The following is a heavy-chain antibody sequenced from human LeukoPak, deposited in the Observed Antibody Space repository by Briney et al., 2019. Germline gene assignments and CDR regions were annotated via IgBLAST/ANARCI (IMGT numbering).Heavy chain of an antibody. CDR2: ISGSGGSA. CDR3: AKEDYYEISGTPDN. J-gene: IGHJ4*02. CDR1: GFTFSTYA. D-gene: IGHD3-22*01. Sequence: GGSLRLSCVGSGFTFSTYAMSWVRQAPGKGLEWVSGISGSGGSAYYADSVKGRFTVSRDNSKNTLYLQMNSLRAEDTAVYYCAKEDYYEISGTPDNWGQGTLVTVSS. V-gene: IGHV3-23*01.